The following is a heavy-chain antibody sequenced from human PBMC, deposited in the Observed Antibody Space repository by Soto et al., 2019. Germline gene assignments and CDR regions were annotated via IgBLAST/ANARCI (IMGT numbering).Heavy chain of an antibody. V-gene: IGHV1-69*01. CDR2: IIPISNTA. CDR3: SRKKWNPWSGYQAPFDI. J-gene: IGHJ3*02. D-gene: IGHD3-3*01. CDR1: GGTFNDFV. Sequence: QEQLEQSGTEVKKPGSSVKVSCKASGGTFNDFVISWVRQAPGQGLEWMGGIIPISNTANYAPKFQGRGTITADGGRTPAFMEPSRPRFDDTAVEFWSRKKWNPWSGYQAPFDIWGQGTMVTVSS.